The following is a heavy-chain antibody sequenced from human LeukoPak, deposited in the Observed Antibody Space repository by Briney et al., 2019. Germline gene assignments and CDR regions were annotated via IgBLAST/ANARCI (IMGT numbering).Heavy chain of an antibody. CDR1: GFTFDDYG. CDR2: INWNGDST. V-gene: IGHV3-20*04. Sequence: GGSLRLSCAASGFTFDDYGMSWVRQAPGKGLEWVSGINWNGDSTGYADSVKGRFTISRDNAKNSLYLQMNSLRAEDTAVYYCARDSRSSSGHYYYGMDVWGQGTTVTVSS. J-gene: IGHJ6*02. D-gene: IGHD6-6*01. CDR3: ARDSRSSSGHYYYGMDV.